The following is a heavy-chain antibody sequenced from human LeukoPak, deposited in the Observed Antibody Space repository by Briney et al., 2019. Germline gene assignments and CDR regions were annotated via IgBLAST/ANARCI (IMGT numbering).Heavy chain of an antibody. Sequence: GASVKVSCKASGYTFTSYYMHWVRQAPGQGLEWMGIINPSGGSTSYAQKFQGRVTMARDMSTSTVYMELSSLRSEDTAVYYCASSELDSYLAGPPDYWGQGTLVTVSS. D-gene: IGHD5-18*01. J-gene: IGHJ4*02. V-gene: IGHV1-46*01. CDR2: INPSGGST. CDR3: ASSELDSYLAGPPDY. CDR1: GYTFTSYY.